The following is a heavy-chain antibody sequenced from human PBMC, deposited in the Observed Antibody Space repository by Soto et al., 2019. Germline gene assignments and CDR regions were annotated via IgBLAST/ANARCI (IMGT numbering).Heavy chain of an antibody. J-gene: IGHJ6*02. CDR1: GGSISSGGYS. CDR2: IYHSGST. Sequence: QLQLQESGSGLVKPSQTLSLTCAVSGGSISSGGYSWSWIRQPPGKGLEWIGYIYHSGSTYYNPSLKSRVTIAVDRSKNQFSLKLSSVTAADTAVYYCARRRGFPYYYGMYVWGQGTTVTVSS. D-gene: IGHD5-12*01. CDR3: ARRRGFPYYYGMYV. V-gene: IGHV4-30-2*01.